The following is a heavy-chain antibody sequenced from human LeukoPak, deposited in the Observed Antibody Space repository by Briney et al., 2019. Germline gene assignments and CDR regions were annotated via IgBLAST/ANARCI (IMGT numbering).Heavy chain of an antibody. CDR1: GFTFSSYS. Sequence: GGSLRLSCAASGFTFSSYSINWVRQAPGKGLEWVSSISSSSSYIYYADSVKGRFTISRDNAKNSLYLQMNSLRAEDTAVYYCARDSSGWYRGDDDYWGQGTLVTVSS. J-gene: IGHJ4*02. D-gene: IGHD6-19*01. CDR3: ARDSSGWYRGDDDY. V-gene: IGHV3-21*01. CDR2: ISSSSSYI.